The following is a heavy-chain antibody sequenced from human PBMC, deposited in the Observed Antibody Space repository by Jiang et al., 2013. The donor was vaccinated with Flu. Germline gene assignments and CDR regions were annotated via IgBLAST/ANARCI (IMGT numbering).Heavy chain of an antibody. V-gene: IGHV1-69*04. CDR2: IIPILDIA. CDR3: AREWDYYYYGMDV. Sequence: SGAEVKKPGSSVKVSCKASGGTFSSYGINWVRQAPGQGPEWMGRIIPILDIANYAQKFQGRVTITADKSTSTAYMELSSLKSEDTAVYYCAREWDYYYYGMDVWGQGTTVTVSS. D-gene: IGHD1-26*01. CDR1: GGTFSSYG. J-gene: IGHJ6*02.